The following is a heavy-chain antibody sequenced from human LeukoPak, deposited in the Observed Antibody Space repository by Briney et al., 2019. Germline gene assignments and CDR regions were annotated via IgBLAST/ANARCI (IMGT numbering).Heavy chain of an antibody. V-gene: IGHV4-59*01. CDR2: IYYSGST. Sequence: SETLSLTCTVSGGSISSYYWSWIRQPPGKGLEWIGYIYYSGSTNYNPSLKSRVTISVDTSKNQFSLKLSSVTAADTAVYYCARVVGSPGYYYYYMDVWGKGTTVTVSS. J-gene: IGHJ6*03. D-gene: IGHD1-26*01. CDR1: GGSISSYY. CDR3: ARVVGSPGYYYYYMDV.